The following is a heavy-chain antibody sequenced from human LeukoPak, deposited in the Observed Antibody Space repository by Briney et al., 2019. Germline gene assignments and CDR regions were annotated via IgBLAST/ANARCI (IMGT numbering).Heavy chain of an antibody. D-gene: IGHD6-13*01. J-gene: IGHJ5*02. CDR1: GFTFSTYS. CDR3: VRDWPRFSSSWYGWFDP. CDR2: ISSTSSTI. Sequence: GGSLRLSCAASGFTFSTYSMNWVRQAPGKGLEWVSYISSTSSTIYYADSVKGRFTISRDNAKNSLYLQMYSLRDEDTAVHYCVRDWPRFSSSWYGWFDPWGQGTLVTVSS. V-gene: IGHV3-48*02.